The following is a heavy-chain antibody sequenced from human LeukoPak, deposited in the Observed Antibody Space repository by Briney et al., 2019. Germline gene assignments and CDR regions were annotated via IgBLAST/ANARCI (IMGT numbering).Heavy chain of an antibody. CDR3: ARDSYYGPGSYLLYYYYYGMDV. J-gene: IGHJ6*02. Sequence: PSETLSLTCAVYGGSFSGYYWSWIRQPPGKGLEWIGEINHSGSTNYNPSLKSRVTISVDTSKNQFSLKLSSVTAADTAVYYCARDSYYGPGSYLLYYYYYGMDVWGQGTTVAVSS. V-gene: IGHV4-34*01. CDR1: GGSFSGYY. D-gene: IGHD3-10*01. CDR2: INHSGST.